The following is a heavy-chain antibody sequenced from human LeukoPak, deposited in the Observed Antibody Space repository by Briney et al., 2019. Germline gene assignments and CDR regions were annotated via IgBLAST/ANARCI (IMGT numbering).Heavy chain of an antibody. CDR1: GGSISSSSSY. D-gene: IGHD1-26*01. Sequence: SETLSLTCSVSGGSISSSSSYWGWIRQPPGKGLEWIGSIYYSGSTDYNPSLKSRVTMSVDTSKNQFSLKLSSVTAADTAVYYCAASGSYYNARFDYWGQGTLVTVSS. CDR2: IYYSGST. J-gene: IGHJ4*02. CDR3: AASGSYYNARFDY. V-gene: IGHV4-39*07.